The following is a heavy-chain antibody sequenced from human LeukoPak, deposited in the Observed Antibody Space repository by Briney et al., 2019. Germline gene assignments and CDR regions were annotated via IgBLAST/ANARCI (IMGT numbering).Heavy chain of an antibody. CDR3: AREWQQLVLGIAVAGPFDY. V-gene: IGHV1-2*02. Sequence: ASVKVSCKASGYTFTGYYMHWVRQAPGQGLEWMGWINPNSGGTNYAQKFQGRVTMTRDTSISTAYMELSRLRSDDTAVHYCAREWQQLVLGIAVAGPFDYWGQGTLVTVSS. D-gene: IGHD6-19*01. J-gene: IGHJ4*02. CDR1: GYTFTGYY. CDR2: INPNSGGT.